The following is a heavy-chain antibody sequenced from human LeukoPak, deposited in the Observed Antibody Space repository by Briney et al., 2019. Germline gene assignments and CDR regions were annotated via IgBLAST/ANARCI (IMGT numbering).Heavy chain of an antibody. J-gene: IGHJ4*02. Sequence: ASVKVSRKASGYTFTSYYMHWVRQAPGQGLEWMGIINPSGGSTSYAQKFQGRVTMTRDMSTSTVYMELSSLRSEDTAVYYCAREPRWGYDSSGYYLPWGQGTLVTVSS. D-gene: IGHD3-22*01. CDR3: AREPRWGYDSSGYYLP. CDR2: INPSGGST. CDR1: GYTFTSYY. V-gene: IGHV1-46*01.